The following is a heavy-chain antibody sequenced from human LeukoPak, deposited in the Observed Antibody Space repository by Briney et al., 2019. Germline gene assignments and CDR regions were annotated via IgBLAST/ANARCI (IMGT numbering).Heavy chain of an antibody. CDR2: VYYSGTT. Sequence: SETLSLTCNVSGDSITSGGFYWAWIRQSPGKGLEWIGNVYYSGTTQYNPSLRGRVTISMDMSKNQFSLNLNSVSVTDTAIYYCARRDYAAWFDPWGQGTLVTVSS. D-gene: IGHD4/OR15-4a*01. J-gene: IGHJ5*02. CDR3: ARRDYAAWFDP. CDR1: GDSITSGGFY. V-gene: IGHV4-39*01.